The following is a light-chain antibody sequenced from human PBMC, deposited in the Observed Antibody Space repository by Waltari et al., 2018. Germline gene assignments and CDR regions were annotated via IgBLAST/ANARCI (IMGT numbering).Light chain of an antibody. J-gene: IGLJ2*01. CDR2: GNN. CDR1: RSNIGAGYD. CDR3: QSHDSSLSGSV. Sequence: QSVLTQPPSLSGAPGQRVTTSCTGSRSNIGAGYDVHWYKQLPGTAPKLLIYGNNNRPSGVPDRFSGSRSGTSASLAITGLQAEDEADYYCQSHDSSLSGSVFGGGTKLTVL. V-gene: IGLV1-40*01.